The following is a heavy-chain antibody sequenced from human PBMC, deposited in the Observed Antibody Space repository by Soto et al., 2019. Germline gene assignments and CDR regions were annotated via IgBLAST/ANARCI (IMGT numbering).Heavy chain of an antibody. CDR3: ARHHPSGVIAAPSGMDV. Sequence: PGESLKISCKGSGYSFTSYWISWVRQMPGKGLEWMGRIDPSDSYTNYSPSFQGHVTISADKSISTAYLQWSSLKASDTAMYYCARHHPSGVIAAPSGMDVWGQGTTVTVSS. CDR2: IDPSDSYT. CDR1: GYSFTSYW. D-gene: IGHD6-13*01. V-gene: IGHV5-10-1*01. J-gene: IGHJ6*02.